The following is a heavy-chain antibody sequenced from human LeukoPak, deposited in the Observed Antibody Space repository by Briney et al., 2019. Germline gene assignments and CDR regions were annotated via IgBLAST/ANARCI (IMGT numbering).Heavy chain of an antibody. CDR2: ISSSSSYI. V-gene: IGHV3-21*01. D-gene: IGHD2-2*01. CDR3: ARELLGYCSSTSCPSDY. Sequence: GGSLRLSCAASGFTFSSYSMNWVRQAPGKGLEWVSSISSSSSYIYYADSVKGRFTTSRDNAKNSLYLQMNSLRAEDTAVYYCARELLGYCSSTSCPSDYWGQGTLVTVSS. CDR1: GFTFSSYS. J-gene: IGHJ4*02.